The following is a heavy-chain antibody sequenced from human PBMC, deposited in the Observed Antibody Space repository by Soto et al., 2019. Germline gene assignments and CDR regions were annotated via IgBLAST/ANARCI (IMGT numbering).Heavy chain of an antibody. CDR3: ERALTIFGGPREDYLYGMDV. V-gene: IGHV1-69*06. Sequence: SVKVSCQASGGTFSSYAISRVRQAPGQALEWMGGIIPIFATANYAQKFQRSVTITADKSTSTAYIELSSLRSEAPAVYYCERALTIFGGPREDYLYGMDVWGQGPTVTVSS. CDR2: IIPIFATA. J-gene: IGHJ6*02. CDR1: GGTFSSYA. D-gene: IGHD3-3*01.